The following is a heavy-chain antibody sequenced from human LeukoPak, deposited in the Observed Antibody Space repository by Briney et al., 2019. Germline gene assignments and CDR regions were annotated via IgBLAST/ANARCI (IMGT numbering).Heavy chain of an antibody. Sequence: SETLSLTCDVSGYSIRSGSYWGWIRQPPGKGLEWIGCMFHSGDTYHNPSPKSRVTISADTSKNQFSLKLTSVTAADTAVYYCAKVGAYGDYARHDYWGQGTLVTVSS. D-gene: IGHD4-17*01. V-gene: IGHV4-38-2*01. CDR3: AKVGAYGDYARHDY. CDR2: MFHSGDT. CDR1: GYSIRSGSY. J-gene: IGHJ4*02.